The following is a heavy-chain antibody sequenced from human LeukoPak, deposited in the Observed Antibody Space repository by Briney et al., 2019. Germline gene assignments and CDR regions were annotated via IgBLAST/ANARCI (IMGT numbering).Heavy chain of an antibody. V-gene: IGHV1-69*06. D-gene: IGHD1-14*01. CDR1: GGTFSSYA. CDR3: ARLLIGGFSFSEPRFDP. J-gene: IGHJ5*02. CDR2: IIPIFGTA. Sequence: ASVKVSCKASGGTFSSYAISWVRQAPGQGLEWMGGIIPIFGTANYAQKFQGRVTITADKSTSTAYMELSSLRSEDTAVYYCARLLIGGFSFSEPRFDPWGQGTLVTVSS.